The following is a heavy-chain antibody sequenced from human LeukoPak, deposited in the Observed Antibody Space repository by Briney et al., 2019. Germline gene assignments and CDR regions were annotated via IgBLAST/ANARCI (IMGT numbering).Heavy chain of an antibody. CDR3: ATSMVRGVMKNGFDY. J-gene: IGHJ4*02. D-gene: IGHD3-10*01. CDR1: GSSFTSYW. Sequence: GESLQISCQGSGSSFTSYWIGWVRPLPGKGLEWMGIIYPGDSDTRYSPSFEGQVTISADKSISTAYLQWSSLKASDTAMYYCATSMVRGVMKNGFDYWGQGTLVTVSS. CDR2: IYPGDSDT. V-gene: IGHV5-51*01.